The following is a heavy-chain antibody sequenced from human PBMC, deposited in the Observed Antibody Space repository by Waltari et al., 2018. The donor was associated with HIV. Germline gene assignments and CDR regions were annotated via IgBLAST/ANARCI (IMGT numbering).Heavy chain of an antibody. CDR3: ARASSGWYYFDY. D-gene: IGHD6-19*01. J-gene: IGHJ4*02. CDR2: IYHSGST. V-gene: IGHV4-38-2*02. CDR1: GYSISSGYY. Sequence: QVQLQESGPGLVKPSETLSLTCTVSGYSISSGYYWGWIRQPPGKGLEWIGSIYHSGSTYYNPSLKSRVTISVDTSKNQFSLKLSSVTAADTAVYYCARASSGWYYFDYWGQGTLVTVSS.